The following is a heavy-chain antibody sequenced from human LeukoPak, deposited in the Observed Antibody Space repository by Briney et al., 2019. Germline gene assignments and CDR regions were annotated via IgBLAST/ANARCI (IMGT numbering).Heavy chain of an antibody. J-gene: IGHJ4*02. CDR2: IIPILGIA. CDR1: GGTFSSYA. V-gene: IGHV1-69*04. CDR3: ARDHYEISRSRYVTPDGEYYFDY. D-gene: IGHD6-13*01. Sequence: SSVKVSCKASGGTFSSYAMSWVRQAPGQGLEWMGRIIPILGIANYAQKFQGRVTITADKSTSTAYMELSGLRSEDTAVYYCARDHYEISRSRYVTPDGEYYFDYWGQGTLVTVSS.